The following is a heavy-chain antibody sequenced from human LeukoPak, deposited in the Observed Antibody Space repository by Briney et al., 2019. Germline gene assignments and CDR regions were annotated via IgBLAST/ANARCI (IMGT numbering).Heavy chain of an antibody. D-gene: IGHD6-13*01. CDR3: AMDPGGIAAAGFDY. V-gene: IGHV4-4*02. CDR1: GGSISSSNW. CDR2: IYHSGST. Sequence: PSETLSLTCAVSGGSISSSNWWSWVRQPPGKGLEWIGEIYHSGSTNYNPSLKSRVTISVDKSKNQFSLKLSSVTAADTAVYYCAMDPGGIAAAGFDYWGQGTLVTVSS. J-gene: IGHJ4*02.